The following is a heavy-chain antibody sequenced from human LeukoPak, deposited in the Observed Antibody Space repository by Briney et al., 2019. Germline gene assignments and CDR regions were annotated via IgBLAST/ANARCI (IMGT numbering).Heavy chain of an antibody. J-gene: IGHJ6*03. CDR2: INPNSGVT. V-gene: IGHV1-2*02. D-gene: IGHD2-2*01. CDR1: GYTFSDYY. CDR3: ARAPGYCSSTSCYGVYYMDV. Sequence: ASVKVSCKASGYTFSDYYIHWVRQAPGQGLEWMGWINPNSGVTKYAQKFQGRVTMTRDSSISTAYMELSRLRSDDTAVYYCARAPGYCSSTSCYGVYYMDVWGKGTTVTISS.